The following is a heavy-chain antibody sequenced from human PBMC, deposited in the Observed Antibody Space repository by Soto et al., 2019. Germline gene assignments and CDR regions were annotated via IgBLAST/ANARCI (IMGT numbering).Heavy chain of an antibody. V-gene: IGHV3-23*01. CDR2: ISGGAAGR. CDR1: GFTFSNYA. D-gene: IGHD6-13*01. J-gene: IGHJ4*02. Sequence: GGSLRLSCAASGFTFSNYAMSWVRQTPGKGLEWVSSISGGAAGRHYADSVKGRFTISRDNTENTLSLQMSSLRAEDTAVYYCAKGGWASSSPDPQFDCWGQGTLVTVSS. CDR3: AKGGWASSSPDPQFDC.